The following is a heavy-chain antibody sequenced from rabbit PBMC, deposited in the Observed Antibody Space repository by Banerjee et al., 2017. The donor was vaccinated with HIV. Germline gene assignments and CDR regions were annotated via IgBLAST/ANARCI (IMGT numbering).Heavy chain of an antibody. D-gene: IGHD6-1*01. CDR2: ILTGSSGST. Sequence: QEQLVESGGGLVQPEGSLTLTCTASGFDFSSYYYMCWVRQAPGKGLEWIGCILTGSSGSTYYANWAKGRFTISKTSSTTVTLQMTSLTASDTATYFCASGYTYGVAGYTSTTYALDPWGPGTLVTVS. CDR1: GFDFSSYYY. V-gene: IGHV1S45*01. J-gene: IGHJ2*01. CDR3: ASGYTYGVAGYTSTTYALDP.